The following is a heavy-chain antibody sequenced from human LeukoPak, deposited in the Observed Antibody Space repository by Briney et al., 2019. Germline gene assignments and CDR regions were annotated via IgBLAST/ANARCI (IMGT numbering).Heavy chain of an antibody. V-gene: IGHV3-23*01. CDR2: VSGSGGST. Sequence: GGSLRLSCAASGFTFNNYAMSWVRQAPGKGLEWVSAVSGSGGSTYYADSVKGRFTISRDNSKNTLYLQMNSLRAEDTAVYYCAGPYYYHGKDVWGQGTTVTVSS. J-gene: IGHJ6*02. CDR3: AGPYYYHGKDV. CDR1: GFTFNNYA.